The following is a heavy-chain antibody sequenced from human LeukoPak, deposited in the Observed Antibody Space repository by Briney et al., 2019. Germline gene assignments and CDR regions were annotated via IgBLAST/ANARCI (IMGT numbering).Heavy chain of an antibody. J-gene: IGHJ4*02. D-gene: IGHD1-14*01. V-gene: IGHV3-21*01. CDR1: GSTFSSCG. Sequence: GGSLRLSCAASGSTFSSCGFNWVRQAPGKGLEWVSSIGPTGTDRYYADSVRGRFTISRDNDKNSMYLQMDSLGYEDTAVYYCATETIGRHYDYWGQGTLLAVSS. CDR3: ATETIGRHYDY. CDR2: IGPTGTDR.